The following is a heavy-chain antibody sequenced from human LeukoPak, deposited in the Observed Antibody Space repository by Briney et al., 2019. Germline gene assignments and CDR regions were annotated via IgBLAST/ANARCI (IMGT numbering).Heavy chain of an antibody. CDR1: GYTFTSYG. Sequence: ASVKVSCKASGYTFTSYGISWVRQAPGQGLEWMGWISAYNGNTNYAQKLQGRVTMTRDTSISTAYMELSRLRSDDTAVYYCARAVYCSSTSCSFDPWGQGTLVTVSS. D-gene: IGHD2-2*01. J-gene: IGHJ5*02. V-gene: IGHV1-18*01. CDR2: ISAYNGNT. CDR3: ARAVYCSSTSCSFDP.